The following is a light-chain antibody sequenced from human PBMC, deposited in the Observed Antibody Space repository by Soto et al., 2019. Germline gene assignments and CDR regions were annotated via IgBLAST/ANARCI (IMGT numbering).Light chain of an antibody. Sequence: QSVLTQPPSASGTPGQRVTISCSGSSSNIGSNTVNWYQQLPGTAPKLLIYSNNQRPSGVPDRFSGSKSGTSASLAISGLQSEDEADYDCAAWDDSLNGYVFGTATKLTVL. V-gene: IGLV1-44*01. CDR1: SSNIGSNT. CDR3: AAWDDSLNGYV. CDR2: SNN. J-gene: IGLJ1*01.